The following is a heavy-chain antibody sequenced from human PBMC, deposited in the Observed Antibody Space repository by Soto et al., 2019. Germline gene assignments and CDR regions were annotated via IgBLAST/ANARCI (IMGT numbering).Heavy chain of an antibody. Sequence: SETLSLTCTVSGGSINTYYWSWFRQPPGKGLEWIGYIYYSGSTTYNPSIKSRVTISVDTSKNQFSLKLSSVTAADTAVYYCARDKVNIGVDGTHYFYGMDVWGQGTTVTVSS. CDR2: IYYSGST. D-gene: IGHD6-19*01. J-gene: IGHJ6*02. CDR3: ARDKVNIGVDGTHYFYGMDV. V-gene: IGHV4-59*12. CDR1: GGSINTYY.